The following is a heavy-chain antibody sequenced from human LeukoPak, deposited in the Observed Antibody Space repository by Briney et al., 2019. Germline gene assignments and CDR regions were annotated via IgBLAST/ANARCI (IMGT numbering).Heavy chain of an antibody. V-gene: IGHV3-30*04. J-gene: IGHJ4*02. CDR3: AGGLMADYDFWSGRRQSNY. CDR2: ISYDGSNK. Sequence: AGGSLRLSCAASGFTFSSYAMHWVRQAPGKGLEWVAVISYDGSNKYYADSVKGRFTISRDNAKNSLYLQMNSLRADDTAVYYCAGGLMADYDFWSGRRQSNYWGRATLFTVSS. D-gene: IGHD3-3*01. CDR1: GFTFSSYA.